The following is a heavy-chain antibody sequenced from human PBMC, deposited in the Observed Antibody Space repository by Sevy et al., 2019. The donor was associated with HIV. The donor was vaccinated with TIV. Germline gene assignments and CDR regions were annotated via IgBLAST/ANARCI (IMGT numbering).Heavy chain of an antibody. D-gene: IGHD6-6*01. CDR2: IWYDGSNK. CDR1: GFTFSSYG. Sequence: GGSLRLSCAASGFTFSSYGMHWVRQAPGKGLEWVALIWYDGSNKYYADSVKGRFAISRDNSKKTLYLQMNSLRAGDTAVYYWARPGGSSSAFDYWGQGTLVTVSS. J-gene: IGHJ4*02. V-gene: IGHV3-33*08. CDR3: ARPGGSSSAFDY.